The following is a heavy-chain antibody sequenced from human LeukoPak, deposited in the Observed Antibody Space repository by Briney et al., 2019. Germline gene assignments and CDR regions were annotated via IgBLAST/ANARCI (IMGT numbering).Heavy chain of an antibody. CDR3: ATVGDTAMVRYYFDY. V-gene: IGHV1-24*01. D-gene: IGHD5-18*01. CDR1: GYTLTELS. CDR2: FDPEDGET. J-gene: IGHJ4*02. Sequence: ASVKVSCKVSGYTLTELSMHWVRQAPGKGLEWMGGFDPEDGETIYAQKFQGRVTMTEDTSTDTAYMELSSLSSEDTAVYYCATVGDTAMVRYYFDYWGQGTLVTVSS.